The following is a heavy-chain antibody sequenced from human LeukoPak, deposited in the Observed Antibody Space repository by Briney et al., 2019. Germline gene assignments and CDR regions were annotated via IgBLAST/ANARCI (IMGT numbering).Heavy chain of an antibody. V-gene: IGHV4-39*01. D-gene: IGHD3-3*01. J-gene: IGHJ5*02. CDR1: GGSISSSSYY. CDR2: IYYSGST. CDR3: ARHYRWGPYYDFWSGYYDNWFDP. Sequence: SETLSLTCTVSGGSISSSSYYWGWNRQPPGKGLEWIGSIYYSGSTYYNPSLKSRVTISVDTSKNQFSLKLSSVTAADTAVYYCARHYRWGPYYDFWSGYYDNWFDPWGQGTLVTVSS.